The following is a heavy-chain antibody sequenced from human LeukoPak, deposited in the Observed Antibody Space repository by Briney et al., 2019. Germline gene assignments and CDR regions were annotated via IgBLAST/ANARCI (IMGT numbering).Heavy chain of an antibody. CDR2: INPNSGGT. D-gene: IGHD7-27*01. J-gene: IGHJ3*02. V-gene: IGHV1-2*02. CDR1: GYTFTGYY. CDR3: ARELGRNAFDI. Sequence: ASVKVSCKASGYTFTGYYMHWVRQAPGQGLEWMGWINPNSGGTNYAQKFQGRVNMTRDTSISTAYMELSRLTSDDTAIYFCARELGRNAFDIWGQGTMVTVSP.